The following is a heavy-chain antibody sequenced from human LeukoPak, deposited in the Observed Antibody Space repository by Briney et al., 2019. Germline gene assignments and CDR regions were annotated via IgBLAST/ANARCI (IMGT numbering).Heavy chain of an antibody. CDR3: ARDWMATITDY. Sequence: ASVKVSCKASGYTFTGYYMHWVRQAPGQGLEWMGWINPNSGGTNYAQQFQGRVTMTRDTSISTAYMELSRLRSDDTAVYYCARDWMATITDYWGQGTLVTVSS. CDR2: INPNSGGT. D-gene: IGHD5-24*01. V-gene: IGHV1-2*02. J-gene: IGHJ4*02. CDR1: GYTFTGYY.